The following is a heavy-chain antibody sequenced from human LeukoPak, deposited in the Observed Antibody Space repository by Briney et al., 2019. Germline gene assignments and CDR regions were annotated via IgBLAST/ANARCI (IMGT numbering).Heavy chain of an antibody. CDR3: ARSSISSSYTY. V-gene: IGHV3-48*04. D-gene: IGHD2-2*02. CDR2: IDDTSGAI. CDR1: GFTFSDYG. Sequence: PGGSLRLSCEASGFTFSDYGMNWVRQSPGKGLEWISYIDDTSGAIYYADSVKGRFAISRDNAKNSLYLQMNSLRVEDTAVYYCARSSISSSYTYWGQGTLVTVSS. J-gene: IGHJ4*02.